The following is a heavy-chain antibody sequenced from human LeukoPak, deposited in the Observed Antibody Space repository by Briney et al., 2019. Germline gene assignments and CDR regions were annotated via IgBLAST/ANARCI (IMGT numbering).Heavy chain of an antibody. CDR2: IIPILDVA. CDR1: GGTFSSYA. V-gene: IGHV1-69*04. D-gene: IGHD2-2*01. CDR3: ARSTPNASPDY. Sequence: SVKVSCKASGGTFSSYAISWVRQAPGQGPEWMGRIIPILDVANYAQKFQGRVTITADKSTSTAYMELSSLRSEDTAVYYCARSTPNASPDYWGQGTLVTVSS. J-gene: IGHJ4*02.